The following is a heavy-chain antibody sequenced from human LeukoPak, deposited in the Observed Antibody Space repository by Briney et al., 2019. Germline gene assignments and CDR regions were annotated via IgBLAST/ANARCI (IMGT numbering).Heavy chain of an antibody. CDR3: ARGGGGREFDY. Sequence: GGSLRLSCAASGFTFDDYAMHWVRQTPGKGLEWVAVISYDGSKKWYADSVTGRFTISRDSSKNTLYLEMNSLGVEDTAVYYCARGGGGREFDYWGQGTLVTVSS. D-gene: IGHD2-15*01. CDR2: ISYDGSKK. J-gene: IGHJ4*02. V-gene: IGHV3-30-3*01. CDR1: GFTFDDYA.